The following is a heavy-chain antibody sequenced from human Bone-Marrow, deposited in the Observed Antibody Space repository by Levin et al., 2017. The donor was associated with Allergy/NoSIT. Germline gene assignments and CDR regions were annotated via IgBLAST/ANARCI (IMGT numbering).Heavy chain of an antibody. Sequence: ASVKVSCAASGFTFSSYAMSWVRQAPGKGLEWVSAISGSGGSTYYADSVKGRFTISRDNSKNTLYLQMNSLRAEDTAVYYCAKDAIYYGSGNDAFDIWGQGTMVTVSS. CDR2: ISGSGGST. V-gene: IGHV3-23*01. D-gene: IGHD3-10*01. CDR3: AKDAIYYGSGNDAFDI. CDR1: GFTFSSYA. J-gene: IGHJ3*02.